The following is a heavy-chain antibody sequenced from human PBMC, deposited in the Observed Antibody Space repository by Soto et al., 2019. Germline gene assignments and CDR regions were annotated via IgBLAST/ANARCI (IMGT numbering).Heavy chain of an antibody. D-gene: IGHD2-21*01. V-gene: IGHV3-33*01. CDR3: ARVIPLGLSYYYDMDV. CDR2: IWYDGSNK. CDR1: GFTFSSYG. J-gene: IGHJ6*03. Sequence: QVQLVESGGGVVQPGRSLRLSCAASGFTFSSYGMHWVRQAPGKGLEWVAVIWYDGSNKYYADSVKGRFTISRDNSKNTLYLQMNSLRAEDTALYYCARVIPLGLSYYYDMDVWGKGTTVTVSS.